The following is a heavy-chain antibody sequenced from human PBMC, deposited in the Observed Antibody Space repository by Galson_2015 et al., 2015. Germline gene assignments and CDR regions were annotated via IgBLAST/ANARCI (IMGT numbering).Heavy chain of an antibody. J-gene: IGHJ4*02. V-gene: IGHV3-21*01. D-gene: IGHD3-22*01. CDR1: GFTFSSYS. Sequence: SLRLSCAASGFTFSSYSMNWVRQAPGKGLEWVSSISSSRSYIYYADSVKGRFTISRDNAKNSLYLQMNSLRAEDTAVYYCARVANYYDSSGPDYWGQGTLVTVSS. CDR2: ISSSRSYI. CDR3: ARVANYYDSSGPDY.